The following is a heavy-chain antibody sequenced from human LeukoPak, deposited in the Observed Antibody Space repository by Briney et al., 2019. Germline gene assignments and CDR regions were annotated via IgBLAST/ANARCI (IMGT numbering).Heavy chain of an antibody. CDR2: ISGSGGST. V-gene: IGHV3-23*01. J-gene: IGHJ4*02. CDR3: AKTPSLLWFGERGRYFDY. CDR1: GFTFSSYA. Sequence: PGGSLRLSCAASGFTFSSYAMSWVRQAPGKGLEWVSAISGSGGSTYYADSVKGRFTISRDNSKNTLYLQMNSLRAEDTAVYYCAKTPSLLWFGERGRYFDYWGQGTLVTVSS. D-gene: IGHD3-10*01.